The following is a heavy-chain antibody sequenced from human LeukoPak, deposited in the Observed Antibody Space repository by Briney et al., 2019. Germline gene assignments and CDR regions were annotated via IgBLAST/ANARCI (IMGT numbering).Heavy chain of an antibody. CDR3: ARSPEYYYDSSGFGFDL. CDR2: ISYTGST. J-gene: IGHJ4*02. CDR1: GGPINNYY. Sequence: PSETLSLTCTVSGGPINNYYWSWIRQPPGKGLEWIGYISYTGSTNYNPSLKSRVSFSVDTSKNQFSLKLSSVTAADTAVFYCARSPEYYYDSSGFGFDLWGQGTLVTVSS. V-gene: IGHV4-59*08. D-gene: IGHD3-22*01.